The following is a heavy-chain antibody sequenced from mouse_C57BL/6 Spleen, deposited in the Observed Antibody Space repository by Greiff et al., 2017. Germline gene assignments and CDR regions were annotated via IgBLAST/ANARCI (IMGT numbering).Heavy chain of an antibody. Sequence: EVQLQQSGPELVKPGASVKIPCKASGYTFTDYNMDWVKQSHGKSLEWIGDINPNNGGTIYNQKFKGKATLTVDKSSSTAYMELRSLTSEDTAVXYCARSPYYYGSSYWYFDVWGTGTTVTVSS. CDR1: GYTFTDYN. J-gene: IGHJ1*03. V-gene: IGHV1-18*01. D-gene: IGHD1-1*01. CDR3: ARSPYYYGSSYWYFDV. CDR2: INPNNGGT.